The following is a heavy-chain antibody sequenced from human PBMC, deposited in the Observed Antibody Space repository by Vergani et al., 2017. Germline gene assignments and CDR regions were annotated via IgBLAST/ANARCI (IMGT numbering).Heavy chain of an antibody. J-gene: IGHJ6*02. CDR2: IYHSGST. CDR1: GYSISSGYY. CDR3: ASSRILYYYGMDV. Sequence: QVQLQESGPGLVKPSETLSLTCAVSGYSISSGYYWGWIRPPPGKGLEWIGSIYHSGSTYYNPSLKSRVTISVDTSKNQFSLKLSSVTAADTAVYYCASSRILYYYGMDVWGQGTTVTVSS. D-gene: IGHD5-18*01. V-gene: IGHV4-38-2*01.